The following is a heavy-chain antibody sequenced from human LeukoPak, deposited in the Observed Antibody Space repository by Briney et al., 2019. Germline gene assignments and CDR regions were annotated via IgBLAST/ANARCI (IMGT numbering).Heavy chain of an antibody. CDR2: IKSKTDGRTT. V-gene: IGHV3-15*07. CDR1: GFTFSNYW. CDR3: ARERGTLIDY. Sequence: PGGSLRLSCAVSGFTFSNYWMNWVRQAPGKGLEWVGRIKSKTDGRTTDYAARVKGRFNISRDDSKNTRYLQMNSLKTQDTAVYYCARERGTLIDYWAREPWSPSP. J-gene: IGHJ4*02. D-gene: IGHD1-14*01.